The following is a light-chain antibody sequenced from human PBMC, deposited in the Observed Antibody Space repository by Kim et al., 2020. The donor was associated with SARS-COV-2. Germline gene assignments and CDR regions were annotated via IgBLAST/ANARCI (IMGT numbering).Light chain of an antibody. CDR2: AAS. Sequence: ASVGDRVTITCRTSQSISSYLNWYQQKPGKAPKLLIYAASSLQSGVPSRFSGSGSGTDFTLTISSLQPEDFATYYCQQSYSTPWTFGQGTKVDIK. V-gene: IGKV1-39*01. J-gene: IGKJ1*01. CDR3: QQSYSTPWT. CDR1: QSISSY.